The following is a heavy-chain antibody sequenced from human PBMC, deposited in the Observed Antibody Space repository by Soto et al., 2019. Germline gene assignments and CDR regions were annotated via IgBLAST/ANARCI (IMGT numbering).Heavy chain of an antibody. CDR2: LSGSGVST. CDR3: AKIESRFFYDSTGYYPFDY. D-gene: IGHD3-22*01. Sequence: QLLESGGGLVQPGGSLRLSFAASGFPFSNYAMTWVRQAPGKGLEWVSALSGSGVSTYYADSVMGRFTISRDNSKNTVYLQMNSLRAEDTAVYYCAKIESRFFYDSTGYYPFDYWGQGTLVTVSS. CDR1: GFPFSNYA. J-gene: IGHJ4*02. V-gene: IGHV3-23*01.